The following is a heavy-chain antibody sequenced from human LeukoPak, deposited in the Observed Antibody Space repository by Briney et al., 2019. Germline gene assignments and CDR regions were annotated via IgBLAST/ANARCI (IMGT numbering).Heavy chain of an antibody. Sequence: GGSLRLSCAASGFTFSSYAMSWVRQAPGKRLEWVSAISGSGGSTYYADSVKGRFTISRDNSKNTLYLQMNSLRAEDTAVYYCAKELRYSYGPYYFDYWGQGTLVTVSS. CDR2: ISGSGGST. CDR3: AKELRYSYGPYYFDY. J-gene: IGHJ4*02. D-gene: IGHD5-18*01. V-gene: IGHV3-23*01. CDR1: GFTFSSYA.